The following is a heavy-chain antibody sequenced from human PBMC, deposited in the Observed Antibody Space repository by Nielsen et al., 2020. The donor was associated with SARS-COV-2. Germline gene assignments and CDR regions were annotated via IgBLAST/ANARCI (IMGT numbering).Heavy chain of an antibody. D-gene: IGHD6-19*01. V-gene: IGHV3-7*03. Sequence: GGSLRLSCAASGFIFSSYWMSWVRQAPGKGLEWVANIKQDGSEKYYVDSVKGRFTISRDNAKNSLYLQMNSLRAEDTAVYYCARVYSSGWYWGQGTLVTVSS. J-gene: IGHJ4*02. CDR2: IKQDGSEK. CDR1: GFIFSSYW. CDR3: ARVYSSGWY.